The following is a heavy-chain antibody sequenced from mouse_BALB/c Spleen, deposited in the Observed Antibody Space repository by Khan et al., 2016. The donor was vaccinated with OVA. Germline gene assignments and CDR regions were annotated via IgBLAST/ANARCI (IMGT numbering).Heavy chain of an antibody. J-gene: IGHJ1*01. CDR3: AHPSNDPRVIEV. V-gene: IGHV14-3*02. CDR1: GFTIKDTY. CDR2: IAPANGDP. Sequence: VQLQQSGAELVKPGASVRLSCTASGFTIKDTYIHWVQQRPEQGLEWIGRIAPANGDPKYDPKFQDQATITSDTSSNTSYLQLRSLTSEDTAVYDCAHPSNDPRVIEVWGAGTTVTVSS.